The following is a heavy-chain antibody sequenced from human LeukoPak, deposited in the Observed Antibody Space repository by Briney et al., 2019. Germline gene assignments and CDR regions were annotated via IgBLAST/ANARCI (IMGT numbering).Heavy chain of an antibody. CDR3: ARDDIVVVVAATRYYYYGMDV. V-gene: IGHV1-69*04. J-gene: IGHJ6*02. CDR1: GYTFTSYA. D-gene: IGHD2-15*01. CDR2: IIPILGIA. Sequence: SVKVSCKASGYTFTSYAISWVRQAPGQGLEWMGRIIPILGIANYAQKFQGRVTITADKSTSTAYMELSSLRSEDTAVYYCARDDIVVVVAATRYYYYGMDVWGQGTTVTVSS.